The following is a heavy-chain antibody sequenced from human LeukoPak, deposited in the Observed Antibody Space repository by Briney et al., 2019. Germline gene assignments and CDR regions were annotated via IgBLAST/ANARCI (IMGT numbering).Heavy chain of an antibody. CDR2: INHSGST. CDR1: GGSFSGYY. J-gene: IGHJ4*02. Sequence: SETLSLTCAVYGGSFSGYYWSWIRQPPGKVLEWIGEINHSGSTNYNPSLKSRVTISVDTSKNQFSLKLSSVTAADTAVYYCARDFGLVLYYFDYWGQGTLVTVSS. V-gene: IGHV4-34*01. D-gene: IGHD3/OR15-3a*01. CDR3: ARDFGLVLYYFDY.